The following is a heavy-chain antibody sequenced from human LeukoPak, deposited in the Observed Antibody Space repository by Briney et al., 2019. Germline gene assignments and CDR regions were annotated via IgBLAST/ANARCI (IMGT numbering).Heavy chain of an antibody. V-gene: IGHV3-7*01. CDR2: IKEEGSQK. Sequence: PGGSLRLSCAASGFTFSTYWMTWVRQAPGKGLEWVANIKEEGSQKYYVDYVKGRFTIARDNAKNSLYLQMGSLRAEDTAVYYCARDTGCAGGNCFSFYDSWGQGTLVTVSS. CDR3: ARDTGCAGGNCFSFYDS. D-gene: IGHD2-15*01. J-gene: IGHJ4*02. CDR1: GFTFSTYW.